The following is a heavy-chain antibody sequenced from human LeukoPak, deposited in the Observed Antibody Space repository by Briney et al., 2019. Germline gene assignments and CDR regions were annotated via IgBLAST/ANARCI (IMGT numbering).Heavy chain of an antibody. J-gene: IGHJ2*01. CDR3: AKDRTVGASYWYFDL. Sequence: GGSLRLSCAASGFTFSSYGMHWVRQAPGKGLEWVAVISYDGSNKYYADSVKGRFTISRDNSKNTLYLQMNSLRAEDTAIYYCAKDRTVGASYWYFDLWGRGTLVTVSS. CDR1: GFTFSSYG. V-gene: IGHV3-30*18. CDR2: ISYDGSNK. D-gene: IGHD1-26*01.